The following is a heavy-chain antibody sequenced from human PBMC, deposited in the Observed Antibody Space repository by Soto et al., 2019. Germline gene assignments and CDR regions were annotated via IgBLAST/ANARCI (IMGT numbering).Heavy chain of an antibody. Sequence: QVQLVQSGAEVKKPGASVTVSCKTSGYTFSNYGNNWVRQAPGQGLEWMGWISGYNGNTNYAQTVQGRVTMTTDTSTGTVYMELRSLKSDDTAIYYCSRFIMVGGWFDPNYYHGMDVWGQGTTVTVSS. J-gene: IGHJ6*02. CDR1: GYTFSNYG. V-gene: IGHV1-18*01. CDR3: SRFIMVGGWFDPNYYHGMDV. D-gene: IGHD6-19*01. CDR2: ISGYNGNT.